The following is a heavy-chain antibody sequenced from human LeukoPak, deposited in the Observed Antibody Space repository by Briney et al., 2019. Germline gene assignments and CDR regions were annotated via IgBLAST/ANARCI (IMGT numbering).Heavy chain of an antibody. CDR3: SRHDYDGVQNYYSYYMDV. Sequence: TSETLSLTCTVSGGSISSSPYFGGWIRQPPGKGLEWISSIYYSGTTYYNPSLKSRVTISVDTSKNQFSLMLSSVTAADTAVYYCSRHDYDGVQNYYSYYMDVWGKGTTVTVSS. V-gene: IGHV4-39*01. J-gene: IGHJ6*03. CDR1: GGSISSSPYF. D-gene: IGHD4-17*01. CDR2: IYYSGTT.